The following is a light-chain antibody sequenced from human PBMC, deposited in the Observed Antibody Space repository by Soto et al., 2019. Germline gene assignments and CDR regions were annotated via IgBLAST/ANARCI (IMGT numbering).Light chain of an antibody. CDR3: QQYNNWART. CDR1: QSVSSN. V-gene: IGKV3-15*01. CDR2: GAS. Sequence: EIVMTQSPGTLSVSPGERATLSCRASQSVSSNLAWYQQKPGQAPRLLIYGASTRATGIPARFSGSRSGTEFTLTISSLQSEDFAVYYCQQYNNWARTVGQGTKVEIK. J-gene: IGKJ1*01.